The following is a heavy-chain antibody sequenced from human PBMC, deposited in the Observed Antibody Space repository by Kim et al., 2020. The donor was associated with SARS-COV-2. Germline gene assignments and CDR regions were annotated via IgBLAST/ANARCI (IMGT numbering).Heavy chain of an antibody. J-gene: IGHJ4*02. D-gene: IGHD6-13*01. V-gene: IGHV3-30*01. CDR3: ARGAGSSTWYLDYFDY. Sequence: SVKGRFSISRDNSKNTVCLHMNSLTPEDTAVYYCARGAGSSTWYLDYFDYWGQGTLVTVSS.